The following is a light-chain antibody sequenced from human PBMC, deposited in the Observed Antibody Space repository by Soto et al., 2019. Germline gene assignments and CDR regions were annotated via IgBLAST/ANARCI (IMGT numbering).Light chain of an antibody. Sequence: EIVLTQSPGTLSLSPGERATLSCRASQSVGRTLAWFQQKPGQAPRLLIYDASSRATGIPARFTGSGSGTDFTLTIRSLEPEDFAIYYCQQRDSWPLTFGGGTKVDIK. CDR3: QQRDSWPLT. V-gene: IGKV3-11*01. J-gene: IGKJ4*01. CDR2: DAS. CDR1: QSVGRT.